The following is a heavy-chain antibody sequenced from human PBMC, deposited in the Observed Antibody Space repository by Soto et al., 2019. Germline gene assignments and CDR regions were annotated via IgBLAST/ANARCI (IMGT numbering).Heavy chain of an antibody. J-gene: IGHJ4*02. V-gene: IGHV4-39*01. CDR3: ARRSFSSSWFFDY. CDR2: IYYRGST. CDR1: GGSISRNTDY. Sequence: SETLSLTCSVSGGSISRNTDYWGWIRQPPGKGLEWIGSIYYRGSTYYNPSLKSRVTISVDTSKNQFSLKLTSVTAADTAVYYCARRSFSSSWFFDYWGQGTLVTVSS. D-gene: IGHD6-13*01.